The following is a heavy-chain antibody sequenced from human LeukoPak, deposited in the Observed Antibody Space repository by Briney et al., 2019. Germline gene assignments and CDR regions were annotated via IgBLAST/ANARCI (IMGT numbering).Heavy chain of an antibody. CDR3: ARLATGLAATFDY. CDR2: IYYSGST. Sequence: PSETLSLTCTVSGGSIGSTTYYWSWIRQHPGKGLEWIGYIYYSGSTYYNSSLKSRVTISVDTSTNQFSLKLTSVTAADTAVYYCARLATGLAATFDYWGQGTLVTVSS. D-gene: IGHD2-15*01. CDR1: GGSIGSTTYY. V-gene: IGHV4-31*03. J-gene: IGHJ4*02.